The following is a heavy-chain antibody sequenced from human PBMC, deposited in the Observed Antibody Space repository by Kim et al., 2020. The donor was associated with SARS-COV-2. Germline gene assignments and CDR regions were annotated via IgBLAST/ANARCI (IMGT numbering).Heavy chain of an antibody. D-gene: IGHD2-21*02. CDR3: ARRCRDWEATDAFDI. J-gene: IGHJ3*02. V-gene: IGHV5-51*01. Sequence: GESLKISCKGSGYSFTSYWIGWVRQMPGKGLEWMGIIYPGDSDTRYSPSFQGQVTISADKSISTAYLQWSSLKASDTAMYYCARRCRDWEATDAFDIWGQGTMVTVSS. CDR2: IYPGDSDT. CDR1: GYSFTSYW.